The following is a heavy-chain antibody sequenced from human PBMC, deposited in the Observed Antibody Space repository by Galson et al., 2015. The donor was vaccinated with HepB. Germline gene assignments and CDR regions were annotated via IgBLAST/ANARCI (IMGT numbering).Heavy chain of an antibody. CDR1: GGTFSSYA. Sequence: SVKVSCRASGGTFSSYAISWVRQAPGQGLEWMGGIIPIFGTANYAQKFQGRVTITADKSTSTAYMELSSLRSEDTAVYYCASPSLYCSGGSCYSDNYYYGMDVWGQGTTVTVSS. J-gene: IGHJ6*02. CDR3: ASPSLYCSGGSCYSDNYYYGMDV. D-gene: IGHD2-15*01. V-gene: IGHV1-69*06. CDR2: IIPIFGTA.